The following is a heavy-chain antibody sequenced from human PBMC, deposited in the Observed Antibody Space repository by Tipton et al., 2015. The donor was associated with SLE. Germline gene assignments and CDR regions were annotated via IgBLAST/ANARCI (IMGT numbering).Heavy chain of an antibody. V-gene: IGHV3-23*01. D-gene: IGHD3-16*01. CDR2: ISGSGENT. CDR1: GFTFSNYA. Sequence: GSLRLSCAASGFTFSNYAMNWVRQAPGKGLAWVSGISGSGENTHYADSVKGRFTISRDNSKNTVYLQIHSLRAEDTAVYYCVKDQYYDTRGPWTHWGQGALVTVSS. J-gene: IGHJ4*02. CDR3: VKDQYYDTRGPWTH.